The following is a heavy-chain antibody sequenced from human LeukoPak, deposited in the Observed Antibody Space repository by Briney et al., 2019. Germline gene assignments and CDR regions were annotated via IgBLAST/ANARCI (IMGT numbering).Heavy chain of an antibody. Sequence: PGGSLRLSCAASGFTFSGNWMHWVRQVPGKGLVWVSRINMDGSTTNYADSVKGRFTISRDNATNTLYLQMNSLRAEDTAVYYCAKGYSSSWYRRPLTPLFDYWGQGTLVTVSS. CDR2: INMDGSTT. V-gene: IGHV3-74*01. CDR1: GFTFSGNW. CDR3: AKGYSSSWYRRPLTPLFDY. J-gene: IGHJ4*02. D-gene: IGHD6-13*01.